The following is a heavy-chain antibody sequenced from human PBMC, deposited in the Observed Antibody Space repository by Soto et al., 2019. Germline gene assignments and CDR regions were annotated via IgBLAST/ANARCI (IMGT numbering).Heavy chain of an antibody. CDR1: GGSMSSSTYY. D-gene: IGHD4-17*01. V-gene: IGHV4-39*01. J-gene: IGHJ4*01. CDR2: IFYSGST. CDR3: ASDYGGYLRLDY. Sequence: PSETLSLTCTVSGGSMSSSTYYWAWIRQPPGKGLEWIGVIFYSGSTYYNPSLKSRVSMSVDTSKGQFSLRLSSVTAADTAVYFCASDYGGYLRLDYWGHGTLVXVSS.